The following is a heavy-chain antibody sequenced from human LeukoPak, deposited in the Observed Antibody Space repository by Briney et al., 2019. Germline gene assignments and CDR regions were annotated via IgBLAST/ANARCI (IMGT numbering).Heavy chain of an antibody. CDR2: IYIDGSST. CDR1: GFTFSTYW. Sequence: GGSLRLSCAASGFTFSTYWMHWVRQAPGKGLVWVSRIYIDGSSTNYADSVKGRFTISRDNAKNTLYLQMNSLRAEDAAVYYCAKSKTDADYDSSGYEYYFDYWGQGTLVTVSS. J-gene: IGHJ4*02. D-gene: IGHD3-22*01. V-gene: IGHV3-74*01. CDR3: AKSKTDADYDSSGYEYYFDY.